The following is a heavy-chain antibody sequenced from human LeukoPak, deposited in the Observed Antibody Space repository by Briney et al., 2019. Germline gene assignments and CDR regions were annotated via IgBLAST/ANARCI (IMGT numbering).Heavy chain of an antibody. J-gene: IGHJ4*02. CDR2: ITSTSGYI. Sequence: GGSLRLSCAASGFTFSLFSMNWVRQAPGKGLELVSSITSTSGYIYYADSMKGRFTVSRDNAKNSLYLQMNSLKAEDTAVYYCARGSYGDFRNDYWGQGTLVTVSS. CDR1: GFTFSLFS. V-gene: IGHV3-21*01. D-gene: IGHD4-17*01. CDR3: ARGSYGDFRNDY.